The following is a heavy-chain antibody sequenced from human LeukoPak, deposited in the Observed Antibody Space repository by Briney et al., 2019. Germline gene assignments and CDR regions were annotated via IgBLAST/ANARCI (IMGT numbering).Heavy chain of an antibody. CDR3: ARGLSNSRRTLLGLDY. J-gene: IGHJ4*02. CDR1: GGSISSSSYY. Sequence: QPSETLSLTCTVSGGSISSSSYYWGWIRQPPGKGLEWIGSIYYSGSTYYNPSLKSRVTISVDTSKNQFSLKLSSVTAADTAVYFCARGLSNSRRTLLGLDYWGQGTLVTVSS. D-gene: IGHD3-16*01. V-gene: IGHV4-39*01. CDR2: IYYSGST.